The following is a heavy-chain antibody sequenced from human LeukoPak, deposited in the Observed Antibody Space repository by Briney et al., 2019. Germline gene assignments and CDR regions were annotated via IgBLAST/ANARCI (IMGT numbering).Heavy chain of an antibody. J-gene: IGHJ5*02. CDR2: TYYRSKWYN. D-gene: IGHD2-15*01. CDR3: ARVDKGPYCSGGSCYSRWFDP. CDR1: GDSVSSNSAA. V-gene: IGHV6-1*01. Sequence: SQTLSLTCAISGDSVSSNSAAWNWIRQSPSRGLEWLGRTYYRSKWYNDYAVSVKSRITINPDTSKNQFSPQLNSVTPEDTAVYYCARVDKGPYCSGGSCYSRWFDPWGQGTLVTVSS.